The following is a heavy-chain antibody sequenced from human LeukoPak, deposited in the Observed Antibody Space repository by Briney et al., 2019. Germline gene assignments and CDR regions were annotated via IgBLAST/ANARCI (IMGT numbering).Heavy chain of an antibody. D-gene: IGHD2-2*01. V-gene: IGHV1-2*04. CDR3: ARDREDIVVVPAAMGNYYYYYGMDV. J-gene: IGHJ6*02. CDR2: INPNSGGT. CDR1: GYTFTGYY. Sequence: GASVKVSCKASGYTFTGYYMHWVRQAPGQGLEWMGWINPNSGGTNYAQKFQGWVTMTRDTSISTAYMELSRLRSDDTAVYYCARDREDIVVVPAAMGNYYYYYGMDVWGQGTTVTVSS.